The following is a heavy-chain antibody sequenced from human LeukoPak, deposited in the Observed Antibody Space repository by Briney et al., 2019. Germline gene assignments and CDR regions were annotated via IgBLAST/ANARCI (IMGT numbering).Heavy chain of an antibody. J-gene: IGHJ3*02. D-gene: IGHD3-22*01. CDR3: ARAGGGTYYYDSSGYSGAFDI. CDR2: I. CDR1: GFTVSSNY. V-gene: IGHV3-53*01. Sequence: GGSLRLSCAASGFTVSSNYMNWVRQAPGKGLEWVSVIVKGRFTISRDNSKNTLYLQMNSLRAEDTAAYYCARAGGGTYYYDSSGYSGAFDIWGQGTMVTVSS.